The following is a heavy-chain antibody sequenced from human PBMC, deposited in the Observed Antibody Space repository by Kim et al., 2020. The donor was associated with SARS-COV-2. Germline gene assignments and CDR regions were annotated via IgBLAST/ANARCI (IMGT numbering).Heavy chain of an antibody. CDR3: AKDQLITEAGNEDSYYGMDV. CDR2: IYSGRSTT. J-gene: IGHJ6*02. CDR1: GFTFSSYA. Sequence: GGSLRLSCAASGFTFSSYAMTWVRQAPGKGLEWVSVIYSGRSTTYYAGSVRGRFTISRDNSRNTLYLQMNSLRAEDTAVYYCAKDQLITEAGNEDSYYGMDVGGPGTTLTVSS. V-gene: IGHV3-23*03. D-gene: IGHD6-13*01.